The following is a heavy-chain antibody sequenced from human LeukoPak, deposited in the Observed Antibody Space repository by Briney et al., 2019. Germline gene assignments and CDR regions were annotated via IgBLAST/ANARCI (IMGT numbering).Heavy chain of an antibody. Sequence: SSETLSLTCTVSGGSISSYYWSWIRQPPGKGLEWIGYIYYSGSSNYNPSLKSRVTISVDTSKNQFSLKLSSVTAADTAVYYCARLLSTTKPFDYWGQGTPVTVSS. CDR2: IYYSGSS. CDR3: ARLLSTTKPFDY. D-gene: IGHD2/OR15-2a*01. J-gene: IGHJ4*02. V-gene: IGHV4-59*01. CDR1: GGSISSYY.